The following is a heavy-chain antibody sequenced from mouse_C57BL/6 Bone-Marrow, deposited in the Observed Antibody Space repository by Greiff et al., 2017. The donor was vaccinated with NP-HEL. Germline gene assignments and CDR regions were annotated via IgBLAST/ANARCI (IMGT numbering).Heavy chain of an antibody. CDR3: TTWGVDAMDY. CDR2: IDPVNGDT. J-gene: IGHJ4*01. V-gene: IGHV14-4*01. CDR1: GCNVKDVY. Sequence: LQQSGAELVRPGVGGKVGGTVVGCNVKDVYSHWVRVVPEQGLEWIGWIDPVNGDTEYASKFQGKATITADTSSNTAYLQLSSLTSEDTAVYYCTTWGVDAMDYWGQGTSVTVSS.